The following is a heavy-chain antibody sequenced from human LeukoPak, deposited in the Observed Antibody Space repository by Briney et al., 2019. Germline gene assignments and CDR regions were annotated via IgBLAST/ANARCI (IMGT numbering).Heavy chain of an antibody. CDR2: IYSGGST. CDR1: GFTFSSYA. V-gene: IGHV3-53*01. J-gene: IGHJ4*02. Sequence: PGGSLRLSCAASGFTFSSYAMSWVRQAPGKGLELVSVIYSGGSTYYADSVKGRFTISRDNSKNTLYLQMNSLRAEDTAVYYCAAGSGAHIGSDYWGQGTLVTVSS. CDR3: AAGSGAHIGSDY. D-gene: IGHD3-10*01.